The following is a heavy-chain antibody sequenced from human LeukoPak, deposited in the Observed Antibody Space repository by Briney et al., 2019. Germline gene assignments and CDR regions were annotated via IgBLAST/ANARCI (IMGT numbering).Heavy chain of an antibody. D-gene: IGHD2-15*01. CDR2: IRYDGSNK. CDR1: GFTLSRYG. J-gene: IGHJ6*02. V-gene: IGHV3-30*02. Sequence: AGGSLRLSCAASGFTLSRYGMHWVRQAPGKGLDWVAFIRYDGSNKYYADSVKGRFTISRDNSKNTLYLQMNSLRAEDTAVYYCARPARLYCSGGSCYAGYYGMDVWGQGTTVTVSS. CDR3: ARPARLYCSGGSCYAGYYGMDV.